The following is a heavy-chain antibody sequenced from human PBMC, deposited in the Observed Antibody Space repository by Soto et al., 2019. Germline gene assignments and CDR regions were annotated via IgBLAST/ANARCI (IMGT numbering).Heavy chain of an antibody. D-gene: IGHD2-2*01. CDR1: GFTFSTYS. CDR2: INSTGTIK. CDR3: ARMSSSISPGC. V-gene: IGHV3-48*01. Sequence: GGSLRLCCAASGFTFSTYSMNWVRQAPGKGLEWVAYINSTGTIKYYAGSVKGRFTISRDNAKNSLYLQMNSLRAEDTAVYYCARMSSSISPGCWAQRTLVTVSS. J-gene: IGHJ4*02.